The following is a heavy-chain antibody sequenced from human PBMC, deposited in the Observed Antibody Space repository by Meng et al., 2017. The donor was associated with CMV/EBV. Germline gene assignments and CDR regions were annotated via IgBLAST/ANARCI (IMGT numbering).Heavy chain of an antibody. D-gene: IGHD4-11*01. V-gene: IGHV1-2*02. CDR1: GYTFTGYY. Sequence: VQTGAEVKKPGASIKVSCQASGYTFTGYYMHWVRQAPGQGLEWMGWINPNSGGTNYAQKFQGRVTMTRDTSISTAYMELSRLRSDDTAVYYCARGPLGEYSNYDAPWGQGTLVTVSS. J-gene: IGHJ5*02. CDR3: ARGPLGEYSNYDAP. CDR2: INPNSGGT.